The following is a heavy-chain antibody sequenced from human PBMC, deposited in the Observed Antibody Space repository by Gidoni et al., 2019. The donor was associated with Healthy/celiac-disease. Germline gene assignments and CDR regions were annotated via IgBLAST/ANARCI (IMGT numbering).Heavy chain of an antibody. CDR2: IMSKANRYAT. V-gene: IGHV3-73*01. Sequence: EVQLVESGGGLVQPGGSLKLSCAASGFTFSGCAMHWVRQASGNGLAGVGSIMSKANRYATAYAASVKGRFTISRDDSKNTAYLQMNRLKTEDTAVYYCTRLPMTTVVNGDYWGQGTLVTVSS. CDR1: GFTFSGCA. J-gene: IGHJ4*02. CDR3: TRLPMTTVVNGDY. D-gene: IGHD4-17*01.